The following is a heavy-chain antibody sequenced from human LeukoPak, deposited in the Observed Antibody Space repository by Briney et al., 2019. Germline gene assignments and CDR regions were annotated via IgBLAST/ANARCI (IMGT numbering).Heavy chain of an antibody. Sequence: GASVKVSCKASGYTFTGYYMHWVRQAPGQGLEWMGWISAYNGNTNYAQKLQGRVTMTTDTSTSTAYMELRSLRSDDTAVYYCARSGPPLYYYYYMDVWGKGTTVTISS. CDR2: ISAYNGNT. CDR3: ARSGPPLYYYYYMDV. D-gene: IGHD3-3*01. J-gene: IGHJ6*03. CDR1: GYTFTGYY. V-gene: IGHV1-18*04.